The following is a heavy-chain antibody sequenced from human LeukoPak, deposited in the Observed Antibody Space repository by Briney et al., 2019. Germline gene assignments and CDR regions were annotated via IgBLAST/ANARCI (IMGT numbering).Heavy chain of an antibody. CDR1: GGFISSGDYY. V-gene: IGHV4-30-4*01. CDR2: MYYSGST. Sequence: SETLSLTCTVSGGFISSGDYYWSWIRQPPGKGLEWIAYMYYSGSTYYNPSLKSRVTMSADTSKNQLSLKLSSVTAADTAVYYCARPYYYDSRIDPWGQGILVTVSS. J-gene: IGHJ5*02. D-gene: IGHD3-22*01. CDR3: ARPYYYDSRIDP.